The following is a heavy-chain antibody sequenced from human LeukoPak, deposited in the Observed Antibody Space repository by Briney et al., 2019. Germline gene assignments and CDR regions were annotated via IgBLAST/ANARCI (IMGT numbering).Heavy chain of an antibody. J-gene: IGHJ3*02. D-gene: IGHD3-3*01. CDR1: GFTFSNAW. V-gene: IGHV3-15*01. Sequence: GGSLRLSCAASGFTFSNAWMSWVRQAPGKGLEWVGRIKSKTDGGTTDYAAPVKGGFTISRDDSKNTLYLQMNSLKTEDTAVYYCTTESYDFWSGYNYAFDIWGQGTMVTVSS. CDR2: IKSKTDGGTT. CDR3: TTESYDFWSGYNYAFDI.